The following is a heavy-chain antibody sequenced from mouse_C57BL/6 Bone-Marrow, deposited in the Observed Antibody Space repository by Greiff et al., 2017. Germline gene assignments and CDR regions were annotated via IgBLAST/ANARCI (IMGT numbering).Heavy chain of an antibody. CDR2: INPGSGGT. V-gene: IGHV1-54*01. D-gene: IGHD4-1*01. CDR1: GYAFTNYL. Sequence: VQLQQSGAELVRPGTSVKVSCKASGYAFTNYLIEWVKQRPGQGLEWIGVINPGSGGTNYNEKLKGKATLTADKSSRTAYMQLSRLTSEDSAVYFCAISKNWDSWFAYCGQGTLVTVSA. J-gene: IGHJ3*01. CDR3: AISKNWDSWFAY.